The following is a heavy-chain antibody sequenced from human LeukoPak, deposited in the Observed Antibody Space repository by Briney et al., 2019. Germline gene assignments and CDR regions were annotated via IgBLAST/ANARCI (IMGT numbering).Heavy chain of an antibody. CDR2: ISRDSRTI. V-gene: IGHV3-21*01. CDR1: GFTFTSYS. J-gene: IGHJ4*02. D-gene: IGHD1-1*01. Sequence: PGGSLRLSCAASGFTFTSYSVNWVRQAPGKGLEWVSVISRDSRTIIYADSVKGRFTISRDNAKNSLYLQVNSLRAEDTAVYYCARGTGTTAYFDYWGQGTPVTVSS. CDR3: ARGTGTTAYFDY.